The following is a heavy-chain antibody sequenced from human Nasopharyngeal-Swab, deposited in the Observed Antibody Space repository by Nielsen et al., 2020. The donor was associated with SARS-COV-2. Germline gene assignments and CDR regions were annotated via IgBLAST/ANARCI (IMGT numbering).Heavy chain of an antibody. V-gene: IGHV3-23*01. D-gene: IGHD3-10*01. CDR2: ITYSGSST. CDR1: GFTFSNYA. J-gene: IGHJ5*02. CDR3: AKELKVRGVLRAFDP. Sequence: GESLKISCAASGFTFSNYAMNWVRQAPGKGLEWVSVITYSGSSTYYADSVKGRFTISRDNSKNTLYLQMNSLRAEDTAVYYCAKELKVRGVLRAFDPWGQGTLVTVSS.